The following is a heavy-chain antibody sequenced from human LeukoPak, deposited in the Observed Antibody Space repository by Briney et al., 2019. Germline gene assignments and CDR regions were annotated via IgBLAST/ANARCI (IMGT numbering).Heavy chain of an antibody. Sequence: GGSLRLSCAASGFTFDDYAMHWVRHAPGKGLEWVSGISWNSGSIGYADSVKGRFTISRDNAKNSLYLQMNSLRAEDTALYYCAKGYYDFWSGYYGYWGQGTLVTVSS. V-gene: IGHV3-9*01. CDR1: GFTFDDYA. CDR2: ISWNSGSI. J-gene: IGHJ4*02. D-gene: IGHD3-3*01. CDR3: AKGYYDFWSGYYGY.